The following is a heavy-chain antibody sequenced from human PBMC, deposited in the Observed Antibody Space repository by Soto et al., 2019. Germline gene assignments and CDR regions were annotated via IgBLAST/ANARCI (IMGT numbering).Heavy chain of an antibody. CDR3: ARDRGYDYGQI. CDR1: GLTFSSYT. V-gene: IGHV3-21*01. J-gene: IGHJ3*02. Sequence: EVQLVESGGGLVKPGGSLRLSCAASGLTFSSYTMNWVRQAPGKGLEWVSSISSSSSYIYYADSVKGRFTISRENAKNSLYLQMNSLRAEDTAVYYCARDRGYDYGQIWGQGTMVTVSS. CDR2: ISSSSSYI. D-gene: IGHD4-17*01.